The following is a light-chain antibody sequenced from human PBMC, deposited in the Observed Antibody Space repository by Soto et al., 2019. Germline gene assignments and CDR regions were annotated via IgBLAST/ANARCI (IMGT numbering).Light chain of an antibody. CDR1: QSVINY. V-gene: IGKV3-15*01. CDR2: GAS. CDR3: QQYNTWPPT. J-gene: IGKJ1*01. Sequence: EIVLTQSPGTLSLSPGERATLSCRASQSVINYYVAWYQQKPGQAPRLLISGASTRATGIPARFSGSGSGTEFTLTISSLQSEDFAVYYCQQYNTWPPTFGQGTKVDIK.